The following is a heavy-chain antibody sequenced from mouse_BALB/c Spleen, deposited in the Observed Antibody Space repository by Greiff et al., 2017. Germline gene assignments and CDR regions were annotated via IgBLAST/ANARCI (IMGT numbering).Heavy chain of an antibody. D-gene: IGHD2-2*01. CDR3: ARDGYDLAY. Sequence: DVKLQESGGGLVQPGGSLRLSCATSGFTFTDYYMSWVRQPPGKALEWLGFIRNKANGYTTEYSASVKGRFTISRDNSQSILYLQMNTLRAEDSATYYCARDGYDLAYWGQGTLVTVSA. V-gene: IGHV7-3*02. CDR2: IRNKANGYTT. J-gene: IGHJ3*01. CDR1: GFTFTDYY.